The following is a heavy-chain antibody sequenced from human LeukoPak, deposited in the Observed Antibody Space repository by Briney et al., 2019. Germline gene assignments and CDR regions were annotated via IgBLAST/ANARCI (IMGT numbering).Heavy chain of an antibody. CDR3: ARQGGYHYDREGFFDY. J-gene: IGHJ4*02. D-gene: IGHD3-22*01. V-gene: IGHV4-39*01. CDR2: IYFSGST. CDR1: GGPISSSLYC. Sequence: SSETLSLTCSVSGGPISSSLYCWGWIRQSPGRGLEWIGSIYFSGSTFYKPSLNSRLTMSVDTSKNQFSLKLNSVTAADTAVYYCARQGGYHYDREGFFDYWGQGTLVTVSS.